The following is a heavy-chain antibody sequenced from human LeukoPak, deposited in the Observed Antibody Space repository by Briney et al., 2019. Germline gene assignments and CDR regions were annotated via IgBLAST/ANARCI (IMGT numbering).Heavy chain of an antibody. V-gene: IGHV4-59*01. J-gene: IGHJ4*02. D-gene: IGHD5-18*01. Sequence: NPSETLSLTCTVSGGSISSYYWSWIRQPPGKGLEWIGYIYYSGSTNYNPSLKSRVTISVDMSKNQFSLKLRSVTAADTAVYYCARALRGGNSYGYLDSWGQGSLVTVSS. CDR1: GGSISSYY. CDR2: IYYSGST. CDR3: ARALRGGNSYGYLDS.